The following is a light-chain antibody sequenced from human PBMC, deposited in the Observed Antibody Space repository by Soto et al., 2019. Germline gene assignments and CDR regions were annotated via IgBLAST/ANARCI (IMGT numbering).Light chain of an antibody. Sequence: QSALTQPASVSGSPGQSITISCTGSSSDVGANNYVAWYQHHPGRAPKLMIYDVSELPSGISDRFSGSKSGNTASLTISGLQTEDEADYYCSSYTSSSNYVFGTGTKLTVL. V-gene: IGLV2-14*01. CDR1: SSDVGANNY. J-gene: IGLJ1*01. CDR2: DVS. CDR3: SSYTSSSNYV.